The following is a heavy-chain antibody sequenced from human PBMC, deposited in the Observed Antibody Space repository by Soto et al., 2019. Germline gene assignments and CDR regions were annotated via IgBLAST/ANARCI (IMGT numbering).Heavy chain of an antibody. Sequence: QVQLVQSGAEVKTPGASVKVSCKASGYTFATYDINWVRQAPGQGLEWMGWMNPHSGNTGYAQKFQGRLTMTRDTALSVAHMELSSLRNEDTAVYYCAISDGYNFNWLDSWGQGTLVTVSA. J-gene: IGHJ5*01. CDR2: MNPHSGNT. D-gene: IGHD2-21*01. CDR3: AISDGYNFNWLDS. CDR1: GYTFATYD. V-gene: IGHV1-8*01.